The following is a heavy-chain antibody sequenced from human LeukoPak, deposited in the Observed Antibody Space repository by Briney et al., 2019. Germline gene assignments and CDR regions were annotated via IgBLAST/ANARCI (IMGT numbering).Heavy chain of an antibody. D-gene: IGHD3-3*01. Sequence: PSETLSLTCAVSGGSTSSSNWWSWVRQPPGKGLEWIGEIYHSGSTNYNPSLKSRVTISVDTSKNQFSLKLSSVTAADTAVYYCARANDFWSGYYYFDYWGQGTLVTVSS. CDR2: IYHSGST. CDR1: GGSTSSSNW. CDR3: ARANDFWSGYYYFDY. J-gene: IGHJ4*02. V-gene: IGHV4-4*02.